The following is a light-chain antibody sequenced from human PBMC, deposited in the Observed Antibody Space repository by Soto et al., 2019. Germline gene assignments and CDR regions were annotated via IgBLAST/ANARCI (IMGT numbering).Light chain of an antibody. CDR3: QKSSSIPYT. V-gene: IGKV1-39*01. J-gene: IGKJ2*01. Sequence: DIQMTQSPSSLSASVGDRVTITCRARQTISTYLKWYQQNPGKAPKLLIYAASNLQNGVPSRFSGSGSVTDFTLTISSLQPEDFATYYCQKSSSIPYTFGQGTKLEIK. CDR2: AAS. CDR1: QTISTY.